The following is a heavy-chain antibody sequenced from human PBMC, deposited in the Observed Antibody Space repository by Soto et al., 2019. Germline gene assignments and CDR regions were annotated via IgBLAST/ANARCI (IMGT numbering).Heavy chain of an antibody. Sequence: EAQLVESGGGLVKPGGSLRLSCAASGFTFNNAWMNWVRQAQGKGLEWVGRIKSKPDGGTTDYAAPVRGRFTISRDDSEITLYLGMNSLKTDDTALYYCTTGDYGAYDIWVQGTMFTVS. J-gene: IGHJ3*02. CDR1: GFTFNNAW. D-gene: IGHD4-17*01. V-gene: IGHV3-15*07. CDR3: TTGDYGAYDI. CDR2: IKSKPDGGTT.